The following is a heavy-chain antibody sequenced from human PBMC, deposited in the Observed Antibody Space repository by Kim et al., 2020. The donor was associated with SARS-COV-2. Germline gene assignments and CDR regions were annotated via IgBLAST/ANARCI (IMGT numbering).Heavy chain of an antibody. CDR1: GDSIISRTYY. CDR3: ARHASATRPDY. V-gene: IGHV4-39*01. J-gene: IGHJ4*02. D-gene: IGHD2-15*01. CDR2: IYYSGST. Sequence: SETLSLTCTVSGDSIISRTYYWGWIRQPPGKGLEWIGNIYYSGSTYYNPSLKSRVTISVDTSKNQFSLKLSSVTAADTAVYYCARHASATRPDYWGQGILVFVSS.